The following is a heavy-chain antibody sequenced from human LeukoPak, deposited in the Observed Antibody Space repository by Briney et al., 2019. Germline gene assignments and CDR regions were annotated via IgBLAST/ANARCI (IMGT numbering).Heavy chain of an antibody. CDR2: IYYSGST. V-gene: IGHV4-59*01. J-gene: IGHJ4*02. CDR1: GGSISNYY. D-gene: IGHD6-13*01. Sequence: PSETLSLTCTVSGGSISNYYWSWIRQPPGKGLEWIGYIYYSGSTNYYPSLKRRVTISVDTSKNQFSLRLSSVTAADTAVYYCARDSLAATGTFDYWGQGTLVTVSS. CDR3: ARDSLAATGTFDY.